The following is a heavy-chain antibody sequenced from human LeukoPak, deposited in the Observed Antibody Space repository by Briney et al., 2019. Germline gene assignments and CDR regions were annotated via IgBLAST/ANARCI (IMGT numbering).Heavy chain of an antibody. CDR3: ARLGIAARMSYYYMDV. J-gene: IGHJ6*03. V-gene: IGHV1-2*02. Sequence: ASVKVSCKASGYTFTGYYMHWVRQAPGQGLEWMGWINPNSGGTNYAQKFQGRVTMTRDASISTAYMELSRLRSDDTAVYYCARLGIAARMSYYYMDVWGKGTTVTVSS. D-gene: IGHD6-6*01. CDR2: INPNSGGT. CDR1: GYTFTGYY.